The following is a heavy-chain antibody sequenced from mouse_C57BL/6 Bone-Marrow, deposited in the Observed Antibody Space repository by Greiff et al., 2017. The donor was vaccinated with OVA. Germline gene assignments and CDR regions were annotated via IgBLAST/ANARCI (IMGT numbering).Heavy chain of an antibody. CDR3: TTYYSNLC. J-gene: IGHJ2*01. D-gene: IGHD2-5*01. V-gene: IGHV14-4*01. Sequence: EVQLQQSGAELVRPGASVKLSCTASGFNIKDDYMHWVKQRPEQGLEWIGWIDPENGDTEYASKFQGKATITADTSSNTAYLQLSSLTSEDTAVYYCTTYYSNLCWGQGTTLTVSS. CDR1: GFNIKDDY. CDR2: IDPENGDT.